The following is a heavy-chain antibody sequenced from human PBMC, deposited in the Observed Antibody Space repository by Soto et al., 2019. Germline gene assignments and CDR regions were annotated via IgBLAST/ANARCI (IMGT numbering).Heavy chain of an antibody. D-gene: IGHD3-22*01. CDR2: ISSSGSTI. Sequence: GGSLRLSCAASGFTFSSYEMNLVRQAPGKGLECVSYISSSGSTIYYADSVKGRFTISRDNAKNSLYLQMNSLRAEDTAVYYCASIPMIVVGPYYFDYWAQGTLVTVSS. J-gene: IGHJ4*02. CDR1: GFTFSSYE. V-gene: IGHV3-48*03. CDR3: ASIPMIVVGPYYFDY.